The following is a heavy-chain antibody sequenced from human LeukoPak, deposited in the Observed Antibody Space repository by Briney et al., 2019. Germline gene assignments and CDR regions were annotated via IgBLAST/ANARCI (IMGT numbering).Heavy chain of an antibody. CDR1: GFTFSIYG. D-gene: IGHD2-15*01. J-gene: IGHJ4*02. Sequence: PGGSLRLSCAASGFTFSIYGMHWGRQAPAKGLEWVAVISNNVRSIYYADSVKGRFTISRDNSKNTLFLQVNSLRVEDTAVYSCAREACSGSCHSDYFDYWGLGTLVTVSS. CDR3: AREACSGSCHSDYFDY. V-gene: IGHV3-30*03. CDR2: ISNNVRSI.